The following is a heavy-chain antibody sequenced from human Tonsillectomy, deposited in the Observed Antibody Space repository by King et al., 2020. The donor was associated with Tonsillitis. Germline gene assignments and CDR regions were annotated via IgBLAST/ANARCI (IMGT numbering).Heavy chain of an antibody. CDR2: IRSKANSYAT. Sequence: VQLVESGGGLVQPGGSLKLSCAASGFTFSGSAMHWVRQASGKGLEWVGRIRSKANSYATAYAASVKGRFTISREDSKNTAYLQMNSLKTEDTAVYYCISSPGGAFDIWGQGTMVTVSS. J-gene: IGHJ3*02. D-gene: IGHD3-16*01. V-gene: IGHV3-73*02. CDR3: ISSPGGAFDI. CDR1: GFTFSGSA.